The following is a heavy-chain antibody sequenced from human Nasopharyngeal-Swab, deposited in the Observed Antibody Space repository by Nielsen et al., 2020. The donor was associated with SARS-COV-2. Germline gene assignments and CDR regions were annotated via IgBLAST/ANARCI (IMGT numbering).Heavy chain of an antibody. CDR1: GFTFSSYS. Sequence: GESLKISCAASGFTFSSYSMNWVRQAPGKGLEWVSSTSSSSSYIYYADSVKGRFTISRDNAKNSLYLQMNSLRAEDTAVYYCARERLGELFVDYWGQGTLVTVSS. D-gene: IGHD3-16*01. V-gene: IGHV3-21*01. CDR3: ARERLGELFVDY. CDR2: TSSSSSYI. J-gene: IGHJ4*02.